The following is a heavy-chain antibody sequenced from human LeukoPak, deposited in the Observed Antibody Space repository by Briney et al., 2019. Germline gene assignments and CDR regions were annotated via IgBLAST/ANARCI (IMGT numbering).Heavy chain of an antibody. V-gene: IGHV3-48*03. J-gene: IGHJ4*02. Sequence: GGSLRLSCAASGFTFSSYEMNWIRQAPGKGLEWVSYISSSGSTIYYADSVKGRFTISRDNAKNSLYLQMNSLRAEDTAVYYCARVSRGYGSGSYSFFDYWGQGTLVTVSS. D-gene: IGHD3-10*01. CDR3: ARVSRGYGSGSYSFFDY. CDR2: ISSSGSTI. CDR1: GFTFSSYE.